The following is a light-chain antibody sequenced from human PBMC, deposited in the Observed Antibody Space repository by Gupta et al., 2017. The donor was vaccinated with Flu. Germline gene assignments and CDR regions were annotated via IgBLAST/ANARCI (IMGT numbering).Light chain of an antibody. CDR1: QNVYRY. V-gene: IGKV1-39*01. CDR3: QQSYTVTIT. CDR2: SAS. Sequence: DIQMTQSPSSLSASVGDRITITCRASQNVYRYVNWFHQKPGKAPKLLIKSASVLQSGVPSRFSGSGSGTDFTLTISSLQPEDFGTYYCQQSYTVTITFGQGTRLDIK. J-gene: IGKJ5*01.